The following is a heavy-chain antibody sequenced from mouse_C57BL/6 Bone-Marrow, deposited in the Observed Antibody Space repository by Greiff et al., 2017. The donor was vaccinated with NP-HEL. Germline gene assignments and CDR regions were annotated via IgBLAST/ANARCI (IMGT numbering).Heavy chain of an antibody. J-gene: IGHJ1*03. V-gene: IGHV2-2*01. CDR3: AGEGYFDV. CDR1: GFSLTSYG. CDR2: IWSGGST. Sequence: QVQLQQSGPGLVQPSQSLSITCTVSGFSLTSYGVHWVRQSPGKGLEWLGVIWSGGSTDYNAAFISRLSISKDNSKSQVFFKMNSLQADDTAIYYCAGEGYFDVWGTGTTVTVSS.